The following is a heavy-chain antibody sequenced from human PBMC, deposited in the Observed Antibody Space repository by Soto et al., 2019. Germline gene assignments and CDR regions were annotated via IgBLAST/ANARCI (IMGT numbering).Heavy chain of an antibody. Sequence: EVQLVDSGGGLVQPGGSLRLSCAASGIAFSTHTMYWVRQPPGKGLEWVSYISSSGSRTTYADSVKGRFTISRDNARNSLSLEMNGLRDDDTAIYFCVRGRAADAYFESWGQGTLVTVSS. CDR3: VRGRAADAYFES. CDR2: ISSSGSRT. J-gene: IGHJ4*02. CDR1: GIAFSTHT. D-gene: IGHD6-25*01. V-gene: IGHV3-48*02.